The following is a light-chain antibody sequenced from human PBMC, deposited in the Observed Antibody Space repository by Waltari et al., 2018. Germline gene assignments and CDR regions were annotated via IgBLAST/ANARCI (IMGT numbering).Light chain of an antibody. CDR1: QNVNSW. CDR3: QQYDNLRT. V-gene: IGKV1-5*03. J-gene: IGKJ2*01. CDR2: RVS. Sequence: DIQMTQSPSTLSASVGDRVSITCRASQNVNSWLAWYHQRPGEAPKLLIYRVSSLASGVPSRFSGSGSGTEFSLTITSLQPDDLGTYYCQQYDNLRTFGQGTKLE.